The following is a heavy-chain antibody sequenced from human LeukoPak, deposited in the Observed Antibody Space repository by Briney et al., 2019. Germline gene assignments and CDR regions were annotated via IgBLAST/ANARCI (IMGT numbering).Heavy chain of an antibody. Sequence: SETLSLTCAVSGYSISNGYYWGWIRQPPGKGLEWIGSIYHSGSTYYNPSLKSRVTISVDTSKNQFSLKLSSVTAADTAVYYCARNRGQIVVVPAAMLVKTYYYYYMDVWGKGTTVTVSS. D-gene: IGHD2-2*01. J-gene: IGHJ6*03. CDR1: GYSISNGYY. CDR2: IYHSGST. V-gene: IGHV4-38-2*01. CDR3: ARNRGQIVVVPAAMLVKTYYYYYMDV.